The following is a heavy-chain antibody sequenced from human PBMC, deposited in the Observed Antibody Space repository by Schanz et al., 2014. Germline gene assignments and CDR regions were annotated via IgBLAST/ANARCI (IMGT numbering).Heavy chain of an antibody. Sequence: VQLVESGGDLVQPGGSLSLSCAASGFTFSNYAMSWVRQAPGKGLEWVSAISGSGGDTYYADSVKGRFTISRDNARNSLYLQMTSLRAEDTALYYCTRDRAYHSFDYWGQGTLVTVSS. J-gene: IGHJ4*02. CDR1: GFTFSNYA. D-gene: IGHD1-26*01. CDR3: TRDRAYHSFDY. CDR2: ISGSGGDT. V-gene: IGHV3-23*04.